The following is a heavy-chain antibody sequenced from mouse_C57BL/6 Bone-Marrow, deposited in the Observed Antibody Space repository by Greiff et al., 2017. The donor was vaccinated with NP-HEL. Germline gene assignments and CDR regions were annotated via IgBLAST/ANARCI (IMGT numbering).Heavy chain of an antibody. V-gene: IGHV1-78*01. J-gene: IGHJ1*03. CDR3: ARSSHYYGSSHWYFDV. CDR2: IYPRDGST. D-gene: IGHD1-1*01. Sequence: VKLMESDAELVKPGASVKISCKVSGYTFTDHTIHWMKQRPEQGLEWIGYIYPRDGSTKYNEKFKGKATLTADKSSSTAYMQLNSLTSEDSAVYFCARSSHYYGSSHWYFDVWGTGTTVTVSS. CDR1: GYTFTDHT.